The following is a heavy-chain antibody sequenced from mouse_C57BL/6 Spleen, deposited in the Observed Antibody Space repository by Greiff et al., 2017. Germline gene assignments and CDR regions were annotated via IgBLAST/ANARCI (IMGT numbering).Heavy chain of an antibody. Sequence: EVQLQQSGAELVKPGASVKLSCTASGFNIKDYYMHWVKQRTEQGLEWIGRIDPEDGDTKYAPKFQGKATITADTSSNTAYLQLSSLTSEDTAVYCCAPLNSTYWYFDGWGTGTTVTVSS. CDR3: APLNSTYWYFDG. CDR1: GFNIKDYY. V-gene: IGHV14-2*01. D-gene: IGHD2-5*01. J-gene: IGHJ1*03. CDR2: IDPEDGDT.